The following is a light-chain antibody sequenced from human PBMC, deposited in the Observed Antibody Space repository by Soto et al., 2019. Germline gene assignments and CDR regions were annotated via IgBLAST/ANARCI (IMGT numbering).Light chain of an antibody. CDR3: QHFGSSPPWP. V-gene: IGKV3-20*01. CDR1: RSVSSNY. CDR2: GAS. J-gene: IGKJ1*01. Sequence: ENVLTQFPGTLSLSPGERATLSCRASRSVSSNYLAWYQQKPGQAPRLLIYGASSRAAGIPDRFRGSGSGTDFTLTISRLEPEDFAVYYCQHFGSSPPWPFGQGTKVEMK.